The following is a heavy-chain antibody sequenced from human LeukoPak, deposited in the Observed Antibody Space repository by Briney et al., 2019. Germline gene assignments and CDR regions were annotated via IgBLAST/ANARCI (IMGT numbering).Heavy chain of an antibody. D-gene: IGHD5-24*01. V-gene: IGHV4-39*07. CDR2: IYYSGST. CDR3: ARVAGDGYNYNYFDY. Sequence: SETLSLTCTVSGGSISSSSYYWGWIRQPPGKGLEWIGSIYYSGSTYYNPSLKSRVTISVDTSKNQFSLKLSSVTAADTAVYYCARVAGDGYNYNYFDYWAREPWSPSPQ. CDR1: GGSISSSSYY. J-gene: IGHJ4*02.